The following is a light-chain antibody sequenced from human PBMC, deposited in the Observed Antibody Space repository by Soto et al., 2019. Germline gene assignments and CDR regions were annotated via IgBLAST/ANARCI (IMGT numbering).Light chain of an antibody. CDR3: QQYGSLSWT. V-gene: IGKV3-20*01. Sequence: EILMTQSQVTLFVSAGARATLSCRASQSVSSSYLAWYPFKPGQAPRIIIFGASGRATGIPDRFSGSGSGTDFTLTISRLEPEDFAVDDCQQYGSLSWTFGQGTKVDIK. CDR2: GAS. CDR1: QSVSSSY. J-gene: IGKJ1*01.